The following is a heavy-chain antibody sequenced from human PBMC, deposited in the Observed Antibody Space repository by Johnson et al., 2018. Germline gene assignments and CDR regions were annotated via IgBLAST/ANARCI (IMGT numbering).Heavy chain of an antibody. CDR2: MYHSGST. D-gene: IGHD4-17*01. V-gene: IGHV4-4*02. Sequence: QVQLQESGPGLVKPSETLSLTCAVSGGSITTLNWWSWVRQPPGKGLEWIGEMYHSGSTNYNPSLKSRLTILVDKSKNQFSLKLRSVTAADTAIYYCGRVKLSDYGDLGHAFETWGQGTMVTGSP. CDR3: GRVKLSDYGDLGHAFET. J-gene: IGHJ3*02. CDR1: GGSITTLNW.